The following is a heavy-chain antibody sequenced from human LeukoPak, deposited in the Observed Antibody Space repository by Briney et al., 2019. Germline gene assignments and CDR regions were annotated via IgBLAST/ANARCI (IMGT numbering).Heavy chain of an antibody. J-gene: IGHJ3*02. Sequence: GGSLRLSCAASGLTFVDYAMHWVRPAPGKGLEWVSGISWVSCSIGYAGSVRGRFTIYRHKANKYLYLQMNGLRAEDTALYYCAKDIAGVAATRSAFDIWGQGTMVSVSS. CDR1: GLTFVDYA. V-gene: IGHV3-9*01. CDR2: ISWVSCSI. D-gene: IGHD2-15*01. CDR3: AKDIAGVAATRSAFDI.